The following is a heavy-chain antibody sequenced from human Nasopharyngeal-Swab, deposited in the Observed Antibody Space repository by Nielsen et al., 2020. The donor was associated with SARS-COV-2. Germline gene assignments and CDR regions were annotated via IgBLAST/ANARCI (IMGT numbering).Heavy chain of an antibody. V-gene: IGHV2-5*02. CDR2: IYWDDDK. CDR1: GFSLSTSGVG. Sequence: SGPTLVKPTQTLTLTCTFSGFSLSTSGVGVGWIRQPPGKALEWLALIYWDDDKRYSPSLKSRLTISKDTSKSQVVLTMTNMDPVDTATYYCARQAFLSGSYRADYYYGMDVWGQGTTVTVSS. J-gene: IGHJ6*02. CDR3: ARQAFLSGSYRADYYYGMDV. D-gene: IGHD1-26*01.